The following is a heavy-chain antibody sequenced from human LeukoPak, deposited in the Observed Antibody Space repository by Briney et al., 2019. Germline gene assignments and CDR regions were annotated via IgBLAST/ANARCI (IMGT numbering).Heavy chain of an antibody. V-gene: IGHV3-21*01. CDR3: AKEPYTIELYNWFDP. Sequence: GGSLRLSCAASGFTFSTYTMNWVRQAPGKGLEWVSSISSSSSYIYYADSVKGRFTISRDNSKNTLYLQMNSLRAEDTAVYYCAKEPYTIELYNWFDPWGQGTLVTVSS. J-gene: IGHJ5*02. CDR2: ISSSSSYI. CDR1: GFTFSTYT. D-gene: IGHD1-7*01.